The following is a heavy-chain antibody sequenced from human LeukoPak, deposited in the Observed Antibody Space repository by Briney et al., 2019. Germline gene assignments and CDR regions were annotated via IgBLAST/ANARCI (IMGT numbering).Heavy chain of an antibody. V-gene: IGHV4-39*07. D-gene: IGHD1-26*01. Sequence: SEILSLTCTVSGDSIRSSSYYWGWTRQPPGKGLEWIGNIYYSGSTYYNPSLTSRVTISVDTSKNQFSLKLSSVTAADTAVYYCARVSRSGGYFGAFEIWGQGTMVTVSS. CDR2: IYYSGST. CDR1: GDSIRSSSYY. J-gene: IGHJ3*02. CDR3: ARVSRSGGYFGAFEI.